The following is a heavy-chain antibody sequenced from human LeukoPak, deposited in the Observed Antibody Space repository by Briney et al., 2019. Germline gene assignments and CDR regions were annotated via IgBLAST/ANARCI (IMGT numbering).Heavy chain of an antibody. V-gene: IGHV3-48*04. Sequence: GGSLRLSCAASRFSFSTYSMNWVRQAPGKGLEWLSYISTSGTAIYYADSVKGRFTISRDNARQSLFLQMNSLRAEDTAVYYCERTDAFDMWAQGTMVTVS. CDR2: ISTSGTAI. CDR1: RFSFSTYS. CDR3: ERTDAFDM. J-gene: IGHJ3*02.